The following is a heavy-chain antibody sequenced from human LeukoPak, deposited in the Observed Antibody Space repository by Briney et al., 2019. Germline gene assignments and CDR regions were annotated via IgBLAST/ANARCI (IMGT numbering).Heavy chain of an antibody. Sequence: GASVKVSCKAFGHSLTSYSMHWVRQAPGQGLEWMGIINPSGGSTSYAQKFQGRVTMTRDTSTSTVYMEVNSLRAEDTALYYCAKDFHGDFPYFFDYWGQGTLVTVSS. J-gene: IGHJ4*02. CDR1: GHSLTSYS. V-gene: IGHV1-46*01. CDR3: AKDFHGDFPYFFDY. CDR2: INPSGGST.